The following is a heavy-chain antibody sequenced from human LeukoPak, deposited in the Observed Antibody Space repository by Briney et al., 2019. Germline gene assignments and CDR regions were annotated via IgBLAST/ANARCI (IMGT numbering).Heavy chain of an antibody. CDR2: IYSGGST. CDR3: ARDGKALDL. Sequence: ETLSLTCAVYGGSFSGYYWSWVRQAPGKGLEWVSVIYSGGSTYYADSVKGRFTISRDNSKNTLHLQMNSLRDEDTAVYYCARDGKALDLWGRGTLVTVSS. CDR1: GGSFSGYY. D-gene: IGHD1-26*01. J-gene: IGHJ2*01. V-gene: IGHV3-53*01.